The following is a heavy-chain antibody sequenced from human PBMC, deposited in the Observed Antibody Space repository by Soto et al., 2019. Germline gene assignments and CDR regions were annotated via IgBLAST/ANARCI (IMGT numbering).Heavy chain of an antibody. CDR1: GASVSSNSAS. Sequence: PSQTLSLTCALSGASVSSNSASCNWSRHSPSRGLEWLGRPYFRSKCYNDYAVSVKSRIIINPDTSNNQFPLKMNSVTPEDTEVYFCAKGDNLGPKTGYAFDPWGQGIMVPVSS. CDR3: AKGDNLGPKTGYAFDP. D-gene: IGHD5-12*01. J-gene: IGHJ5*02. V-gene: IGHV6-1*01. CDR2: PYFRSKCYN.